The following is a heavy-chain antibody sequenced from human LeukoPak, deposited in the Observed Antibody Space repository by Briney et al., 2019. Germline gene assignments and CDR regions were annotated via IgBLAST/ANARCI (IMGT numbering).Heavy chain of an antibody. CDR3: ARDLFSGSYPFDY. J-gene: IGHJ4*02. CDR1: GFTFSDYY. CDR2: ISSSGSTI. V-gene: IGHV3-11*01. D-gene: IGHD1-26*01. Sequence: GGSLRLSCAASGFTFSDYYMSWIRQAPGKGLEWVSYISSSGSTIYYADSVKGRFTISRDNAKNSLYLQMNSLRAEDTAVYYCARDLFSGSYPFDYWGQGTLSPSPQ.